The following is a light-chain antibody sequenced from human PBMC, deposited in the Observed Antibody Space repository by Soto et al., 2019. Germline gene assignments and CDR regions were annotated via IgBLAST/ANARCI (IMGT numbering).Light chain of an antibody. CDR3: QQYNGYSYT. J-gene: IGKJ2*01. Sequence: DIQMTRSPSTLSASVGDRVTITCRASQSISSWLAWYQQKPGKAPKLLIYDASSLESGVPSRFSGSGSGTEFTLTISSLQPDDFATYYCQQYNGYSYTFGQGTKLEIK. CDR2: DAS. CDR1: QSISSW. V-gene: IGKV1-5*01.